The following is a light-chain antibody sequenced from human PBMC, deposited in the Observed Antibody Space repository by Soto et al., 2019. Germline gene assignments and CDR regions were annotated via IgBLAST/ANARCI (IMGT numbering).Light chain of an antibody. V-gene: IGLV3-25*03. CDR1: ALSNHY. CDR2: KDS. J-gene: IGLJ1*01. Sequence: SYERTQPTSVSVSPGQTARITCSGDALSNHYASWYQQKPGHAPVLVMYKDSERPSGIPERFSGSSSGTTVTLTIRGAQAEDEAAFYCQSADTSKSYPGVSGTGTKVPV. CDR3: QSADTSKSYPGV.